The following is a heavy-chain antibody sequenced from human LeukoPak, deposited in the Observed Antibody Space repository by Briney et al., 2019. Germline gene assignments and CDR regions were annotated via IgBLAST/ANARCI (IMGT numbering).Heavy chain of an antibody. J-gene: IGHJ3*02. CDR1: GFTFSSYA. CDR2: INDNGDGT. V-gene: IGHV3-23*01. CDR3: ARDRDSSSWYVLDAFDI. Sequence: GGSLRLSCAASGFTFSSYAMSWVRQAPGKGLKWVSTINDNGDGTYYADSVKGRFTISRDNAKNSLYLQMNSLRAEDTAVYYCARDRDSSSWYVLDAFDIWGQGTMVTVSS. D-gene: IGHD6-13*01.